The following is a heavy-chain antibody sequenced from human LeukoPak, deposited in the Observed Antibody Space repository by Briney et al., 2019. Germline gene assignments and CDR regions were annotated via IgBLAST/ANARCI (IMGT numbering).Heavy chain of an antibody. CDR1: GFTFGDFA. CDR3: TRGRIAAVGTSDY. J-gene: IGHJ4*02. Sequence: GGSLRLSCTASGFTFGDFAMSWFRQAPGKGLEWVGFIRSKAYGGTTEYAASVKGRFTISRDDSKSIAYLQMNSLKTEDTAVYYCTRGRIAAVGTSDYWGQGTLVTVSS. CDR2: IRSKAYGGTT. V-gene: IGHV3-49*03. D-gene: IGHD6-13*01.